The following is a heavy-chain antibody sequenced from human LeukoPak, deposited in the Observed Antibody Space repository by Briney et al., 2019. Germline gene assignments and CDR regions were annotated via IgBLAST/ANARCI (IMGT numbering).Heavy chain of an antibody. D-gene: IGHD3-16*01. Sequence: SETLSLTCAVYGGSFSGYYWSWIRQPPGKGLEWIGEINHSGSTNYNPSLESRVTISVDTSKNQFSLKLSSVTAADTAVYYCARLVWGGSAYYYYYMDVWGKGTTVTISS. J-gene: IGHJ6*03. CDR3: ARLVWGGSAYYYYYMDV. CDR1: GGSFSGYY. CDR2: INHSGST. V-gene: IGHV4-34*01.